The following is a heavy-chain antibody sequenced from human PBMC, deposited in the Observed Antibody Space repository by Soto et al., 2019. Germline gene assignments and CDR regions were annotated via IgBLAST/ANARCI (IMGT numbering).Heavy chain of an antibody. J-gene: IGHJ4*02. CDR2: ISGSGGST. D-gene: IGHD3-9*01. Sequence: EVQLLESGGGLVQPGGSLRLSCAASGFTFSSYAMSWVRQAPGKGLEWVSAISGSGGSTYYADSVKGRFTISRDNSKSTMYIQMNSQIAEATAVYYCEKDRRRILTGNPKYFDYWCQGTLVIVSS. CDR3: EKDRRRILTGNPKYFDY. V-gene: IGHV3-23*01. CDR1: GFTFSSYA.